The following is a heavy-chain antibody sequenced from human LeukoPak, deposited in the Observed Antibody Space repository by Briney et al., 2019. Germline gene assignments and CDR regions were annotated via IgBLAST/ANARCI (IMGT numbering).Heavy chain of an antibody. D-gene: IGHD3-10*01. J-gene: IGHJ4*02. CDR1: GGSISLSYYY. CDR2: VYYSGTT. Sequence: PSETLSLTCSVSGGSISLSYYYWGWIRQPPGKALEWIGSVYYSGTTSYNPSLKSRVTISVDMSKNHFSLKLSSVTAADTAVYYCARDSPTYYYGSGSYYYFDYWGQGTLVTVSS. V-gene: IGHV4-39*07. CDR3: ARDSPTYYYGSGSYYYFDY.